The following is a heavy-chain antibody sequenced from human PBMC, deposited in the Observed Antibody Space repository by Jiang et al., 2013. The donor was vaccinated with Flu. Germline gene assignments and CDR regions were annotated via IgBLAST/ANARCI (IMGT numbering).Heavy chain of an antibody. CDR3: ARVRDANGDWYFDL. CDR1: GFTFSSYD. D-gene: IGHD1-1*01. J-gene: IGHJ2*01. Sequence: QLLESGGGLVQPGGSLRLSCAASGFTFSSYDMHWVRQATGKGLEWVSAIGTAGDTYYPGSVKGRFTISRENAKNSLYLQMNSLRAGDTAVYYCARVRDANGDWYFDLWGRGTLVTVSS. CDR2: IGTAGDT. V-gene: IGHV3-13*01.